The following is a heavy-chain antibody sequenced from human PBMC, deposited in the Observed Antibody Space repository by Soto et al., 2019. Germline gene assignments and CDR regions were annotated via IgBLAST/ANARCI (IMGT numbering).Heavy chain of an antibody. CDR3: STLEGA. V-gene: IGHV3-72*01. CDR1: GLTFGDHY. D-gene: IGHD3-3*01. J-gene: IGHJ5*02. Sequence: EVQLVESGGGLVQPGGSLTLSCAVSGLTFGDHYMEWVRQAPGKGLEWVARSRNKAKSYSTDFAASVKGRFTISRDESKNSLNLQMNSLMTGDTAVYYCSTLEGAWGQGTLVTVSS. CDR2: SRNKAKSYST.